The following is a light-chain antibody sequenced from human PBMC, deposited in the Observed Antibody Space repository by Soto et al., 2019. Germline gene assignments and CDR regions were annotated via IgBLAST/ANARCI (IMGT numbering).Light chain of an antibody. CDR1: SSDVGVYHY. CDR2: EVE. J-gene: IGLJ1*01. CDR3: LSYGGSNNYV. Sequence: QSVLTQPPSASESPGQSVTVSCTGTSSDVGVYHYVSWYQHHPGRAPKLLIYEVEKRPTGVPGRFSSSKSGNTASLTVSGPPADDEADYSCLSYGGSNNYVCGTGTKVTV. V-gene: IGLV2-8*01.